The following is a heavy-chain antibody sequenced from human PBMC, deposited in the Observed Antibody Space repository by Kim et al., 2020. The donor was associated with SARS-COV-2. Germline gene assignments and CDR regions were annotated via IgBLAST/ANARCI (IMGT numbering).Heavy chain of an antibody. CDR3: GRHYCRGGSCYIDY. V-gene: IGHV4-59*08. J-gene: IGHJ4*02. D-gene: IGHD2-15*01. CDR1: GGSISSYY. CDR2: IYYSGST. Sequence: SETLSLTCTVSGGSISSYYWSWIRQPPGKGLEWIGYIYYSGSTNCNPSLKSRVTISVDTSKNQFSLKLTSVTAADTAVYYCGRHYCRGGSCYIDYWGQGTLVTVSS.